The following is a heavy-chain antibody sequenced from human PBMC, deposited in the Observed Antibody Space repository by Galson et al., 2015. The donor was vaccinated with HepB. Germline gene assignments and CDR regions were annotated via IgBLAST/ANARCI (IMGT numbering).Heavy chain of an antibody. V-gene: IGHV4-61*02. CDR2: IYTSGST. D-gene: IGHD1-1*01. CDR3: ARVKLERRNYHYYYYMDV. CDR1: GGSISSGSYY. J-gene: IGHJ6*03. Sequence: TLSLTCTVSGGSISSGSYYWNWIRRPAGKGLEWIGRIYTSGSTNYNPSLKSRVTMSVDTSKNQFSLKLSSVTAADTAVYYCARVKLERRNYHYYYYMDVWGKGTTVTVSS.